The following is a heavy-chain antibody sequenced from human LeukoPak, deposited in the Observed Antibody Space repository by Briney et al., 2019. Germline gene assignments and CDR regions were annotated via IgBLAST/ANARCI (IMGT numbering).Heavy chain of an antibody. CDR3: ARVPYSGSYPNYFDY. V-gene: IGHV1-69*05. CDR2: IIPIFGTA. CDR1: GGTFSSYA. J-gene: IGHJ4*02. D-gene: IGHD1-26*01. Sequence: SVKVSSKASGGTFSSYAISWVRQAPGQGLEWMGRIIPIFGTANYAQKFQGRVTITTDESTSTAYMELSSLRFEDTAVYYCARVPYSGSYPNYFDYWGQGTLVTVSS.